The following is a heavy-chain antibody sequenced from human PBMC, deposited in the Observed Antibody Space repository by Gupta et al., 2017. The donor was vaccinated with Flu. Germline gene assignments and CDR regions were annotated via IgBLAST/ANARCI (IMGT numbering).Heavy chain of an antibody. J-gene: IGHJ4*01. CDR1: GFTFSSSW. V-gene: IGHV3-7*01. D-gene: IGHD5-18*01. Sequence: EVQLAESGGGLVQSGGSLRLSCAASGFTFSSSWMTWVRQAPGKGLEWVANINEDRSTKNEVDAVKGRFTISRDNAKKSLFLKMHSNSAEDTAVYYCSRDRAYKCYDYWGHGTLVTVYS. CDR3: SRDRAYKCYDY. CDR2: INEDRSTK.